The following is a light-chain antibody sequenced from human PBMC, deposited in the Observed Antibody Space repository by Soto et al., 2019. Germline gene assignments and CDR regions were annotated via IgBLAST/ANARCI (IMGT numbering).Light chain of an antibody. V-gene: IGKV3-11*01. CDR3: QQRSNWPPGAYT. J-gene: IGKJ2*01. CDR2: DAS. CDR1: QSVSSY. Sequence: EIVLTQSPATMSLSPGERATLSCGASQSVSSYLAWYQQKPGQAPSLLIYDASNRAAGIPAMFSGSGSATDFTLIISSLEPEDFAVYYCQQRSNWPPGAYTFGQGTKLEIK.